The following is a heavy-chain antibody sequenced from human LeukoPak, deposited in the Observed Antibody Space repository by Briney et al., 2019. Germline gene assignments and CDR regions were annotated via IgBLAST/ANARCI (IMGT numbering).Heavy chain of an antibody. D-gene: IGHD4-17*01. J-gene: IGHJ4*02. CDR2: IRSKANSYAT. CDR1: GFTFSGSA. V-gene: IGHV3-73*01. CDR3: TSFSTTVTS. Sequence: GGSLRLSCAASGFTFSGSAMHWVRQASGKGLEWVGRIRSKANSYATAYAAWVKGRFTISRDDSKNTAYLQMNSLKTEDTAVYYCTSFSTTVTSWGQGTLVTVSS.